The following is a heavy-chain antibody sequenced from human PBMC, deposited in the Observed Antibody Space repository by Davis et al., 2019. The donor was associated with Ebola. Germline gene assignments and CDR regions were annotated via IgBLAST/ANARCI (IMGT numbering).Heavy chain of an antibody. Sequence: SETLSLTCTVSGDSINTYYWSWIRQSPGKGLEWIAYIYYSGSTSYNPSLKSRVTISVDTSENQFSLKLTSVTAADTAVYYCARRPYNWSYFDYWGQGTLVTVSS. CDR3: ARRPYNWSYFDY. CDR2: IYYSGST. CDR1: GDSINTYY. V-gene: IGHV4-59*08. J-gene: IGHJ4*02. D-gene: IGHD1-20*01.